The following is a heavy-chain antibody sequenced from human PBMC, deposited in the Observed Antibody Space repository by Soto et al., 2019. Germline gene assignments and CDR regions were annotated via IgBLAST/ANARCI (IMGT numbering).Heavy chain of an antibody. Sequence: QVQLQESGPGLVKPSQTLSLTCTVSGSSISSGSYYWSWIRQHPGKGLEWIGYIYHSGSTYYNPSLKRRATRSLDTSQNQFSLKLRSVTAAGTAVYYCARDYMAVVDWGQGTLVTVSS. J-gene: IGHJ4*02. CDR3: ARDYMAVVD. CDR2: IYHSGST. D-gene: IGHD2-15*01. V-gene: IGHV4-31*03. CDR1: GSSISSGSYY.